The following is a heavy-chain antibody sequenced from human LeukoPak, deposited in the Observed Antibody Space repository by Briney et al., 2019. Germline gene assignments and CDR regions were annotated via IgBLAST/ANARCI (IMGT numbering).Heavy chain of an antibody. V-gene: IGHV3-7*01. D-gene: IGHD6-25*01. CDR3: ASSIGAAAWFDP. CDR1: RFTFSSYW. J-gene: IGHJ5*02. Sequence: GGSLRLSCAASRFTFSSYWMSWVRQAPGKGLEWVANIKQDGSEKYYVESVKGRFTISRDNAKKLMYLQMNSLRVEDTAVYYCASSIGAAAWFDPWGQGTLVTVSS. CDR2: IKQDGSEK.